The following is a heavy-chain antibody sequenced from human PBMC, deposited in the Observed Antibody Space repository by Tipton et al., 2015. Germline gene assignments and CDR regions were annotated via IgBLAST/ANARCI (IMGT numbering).Heavy chain of an antibody. CDR2: IFHTGST. D-gene: IGHD1-26*01. CDR1: GGSINTDNYY. CDR3: ATKDWGGSYVY. V-gene: IGHV4-31*03. Sequence: TLSLTCTASGGSINTDNYYWSWIRQHPGKGLELIGYIFHTGSTYYNPSLKSRLTISIDTSKNQFSLKLSSLTAADTAVYYCATKDWGGSYVYWGQGTLVTVSS. J-gene: IGHJ4*02.